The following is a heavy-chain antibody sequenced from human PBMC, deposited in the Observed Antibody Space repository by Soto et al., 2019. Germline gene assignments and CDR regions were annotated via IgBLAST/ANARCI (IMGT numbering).Heavy chain of an antibody. J-gene: IGHJ4*02. CDR2: IYSSGST. Sequence: SETLCDTCTVSGGSISNYYRNWIRQSPGKGLEWIGYIYSSGSTHYNPSLQNRVTISIDTSKNQVSLKVNSVTAADTAVYYCARDHPHSYGVYYFDYWGQGTPVTVS. D-gene: IGHD5-18*01. CDR3: ARDHPHSYGVYYFDY. V-gene: IGHV4-59*01. CDR1: GGSISNYY.